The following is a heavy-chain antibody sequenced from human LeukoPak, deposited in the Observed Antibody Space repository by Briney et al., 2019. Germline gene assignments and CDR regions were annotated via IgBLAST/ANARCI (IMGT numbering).Heavy chain of an antibody. Sequence: GGSLRLSCAASGFTFNSYTMHWVRQAPGKGLEWVSLISWDGGSTYYADSVKGRFTISRDNSKNSLYLQMNSLRTEDTALYYCAKDIGVGYCNGCLFDYWGQGTLVTVSS. CDR3: AKDIGVGYCNGCLFDY. CDR2: ISWDGGST. CDR1: GFTFNSYT. J-gene: IGHJ4*02. D-gene: IGHD2-15*01. V-gene: IGHV3-43*01.